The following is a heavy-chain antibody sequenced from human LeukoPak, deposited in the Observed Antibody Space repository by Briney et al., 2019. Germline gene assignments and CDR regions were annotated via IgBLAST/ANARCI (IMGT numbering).Heavy chain of an antibody. D-gene: IGHD2-2*01. Sequence: ASVTVSCKASGYTFTSYGISWVRQAPGQGLEWMGWISAYNGNTNYAQKVQGGGTMTTDTSTSTAYMELRSLRSDDTAVYYCARETEYLHGNDYYGMDVWGQGTTVTVAS. V-gene: IGHV1-18*01. CDR1: GYTFTSYG. J-gene: IGHJ6*02. CDR2: ISAYNGNT. CDR3: ARETEYLHGNDYYGMDV.